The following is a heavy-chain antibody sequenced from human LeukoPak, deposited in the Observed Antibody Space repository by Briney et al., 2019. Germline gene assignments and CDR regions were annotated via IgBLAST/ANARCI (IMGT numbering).Heavy chain of an antibody. D-gene: IGHD2-2*01. Sequence: SETLSLTCAVSGGSIISGTYSWSWIRQPPGKGLEWIGYICHSGSTYYNPPLKSRVTISVDESKNQFSLKLSSVTAADTAVYYCARAPYCSSTSCYPSWFDPWGQGTLVTVSS. V-gene: IGHV4-30-2*01. CDR1: GGSIISGTYS. CDR3: ARAPYCSSTSCYPSWFDP. J-gene: IGHJ5*02. CDR2: ICHSGST.